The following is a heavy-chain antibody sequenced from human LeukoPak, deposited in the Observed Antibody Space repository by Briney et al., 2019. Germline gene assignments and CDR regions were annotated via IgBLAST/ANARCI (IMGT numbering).Heavy chain of an antibody. CDR3: AKAVTEYYFNY. CDR2: ISGSGSST. CDR1: GFIFNSYA. Sequence: GGSLRPSCAASGFIFNSYAMSWVRQAPGKGLEWVSSISGSGSSTFYADSVKGRFTISRDNSKNTLYLQMNNLRAEDTAVYYCAKAVTEYYFNYWGQGTLVTVSS. J-gene: IGHJ4*02. V-gene: IGHV3-23*01. D-gene: IGHD4-17*01.